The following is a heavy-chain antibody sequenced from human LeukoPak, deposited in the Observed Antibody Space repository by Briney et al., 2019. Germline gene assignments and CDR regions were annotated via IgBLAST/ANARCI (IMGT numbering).Heavy chain of an antibody. CDR2: IRSKANRYAT. CDR1: GFTFSSYE. V-gene: IGHV3-73*01. CDR3: TRRVERWWHYDY. D-gene: IGHD5-24*01. Sequence: GGSLRLSCAASGFTFSSYEMNWVRQASGKGLEWGGRIRSKANRYATAYAASVKGRFTISRDDSKNTADLQMNSLKTEDTAVYYCTRRVERWWHYDYWGQGTLVTVSS. J-gene: IGHJ4*02.